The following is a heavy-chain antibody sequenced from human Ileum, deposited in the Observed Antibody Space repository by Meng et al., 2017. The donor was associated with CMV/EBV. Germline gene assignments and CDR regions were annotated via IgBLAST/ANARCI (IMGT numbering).Heavy chain of an antibody. CDR2: VNNRGRT. CDR3: ASGRLQFTPSALQH. Sequence: HVQSQQWGAGPLKPSQTLSLTCAVSGEPLNGFFCSWIRQPPGRGLEWIGEVNNRGRTNYNPSLKSRRTRSIDTSKRQLSLMVTSVTAADSAIYYCASGRLQFTPSALQHWGPGTLVTVSS. V-gene: IGHV4-34*02. J-gene: IGHJ1*01. CDR1: GEPLNGFF. D-gene: IGHD5-24*01.